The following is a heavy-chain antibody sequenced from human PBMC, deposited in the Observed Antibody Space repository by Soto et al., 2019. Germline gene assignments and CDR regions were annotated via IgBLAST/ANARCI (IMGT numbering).Heavy chain of an antibody. CDR2: INGDVSET. D-gene: IGHD3-22*01. J-gene: IGHJ4*02. CDR1: GFTFSTHW. V-gene: IGHV3-74*01. Sequence: GGSLRLSCAASGFTFSTHWMHWVRQAPGKGLVWVSRINGDVSETTYADSVKGRLTISRDNAKNTLYLQVSNLRVEDTAVYYCAGDYPHDSSVAGDYWGQGALVTVSS. CDR3: AGDYPHDSSVAGDY.